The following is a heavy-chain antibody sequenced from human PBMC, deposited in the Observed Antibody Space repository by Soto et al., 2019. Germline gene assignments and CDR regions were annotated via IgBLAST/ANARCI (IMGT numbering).Heavy chain of an antibody. J-gene: IGHJ3*02. CDR1: GFTFSSYG. D-gene: IGHD3-22*01. V-gene: IGHV3-30*18. CDR2: ISYDGSNK. Sequence: GGSLRLSCAASGFTFSSYGMHWVRQAPGKGLEWVAVISYDGSNKYYADSVKGRFTISRDNSKNTLYLQMNSLRAEDTAVYYCAKDLHYDSSGGECSSAFDIWGQGTMVTVSS. CDR3: AKDLHYDSSGGECSSAFDI.